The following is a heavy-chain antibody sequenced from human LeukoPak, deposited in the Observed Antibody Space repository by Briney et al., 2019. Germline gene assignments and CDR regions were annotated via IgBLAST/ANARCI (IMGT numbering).Heavy chain of an antibody. J-gene: IGHJ5*02. Sequence: GWSLRLSCAASGFTFNSYAMSWVRQAPGKGLEWVSTIGFGDDSAYYADSVKGRFTISRDNSKNTLYLQMNYLRAEDTAVYYCAKDPTSVGGRHDWLLDSWGQGTLVTVSS. CDR3: AKDPTSVGGRHDWLLDS. CDR1: GFTFNSYA. V-gene: IGHV3-23*01. D-gene: IGHD3-9*01. CDR2: IGFGDDSA.